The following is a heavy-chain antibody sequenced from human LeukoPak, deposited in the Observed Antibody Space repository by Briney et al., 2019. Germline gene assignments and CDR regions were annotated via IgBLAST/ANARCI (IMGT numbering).Heavy chain of an antibody. CDR2: IYYSMST. V-gene: IGHV4-59*01. J-gene: IGHJ4*02. CDR3: ARSQDSSGYCPFDC. Sequence: SESLSLTCTVSGGSITGYYWSSIRQPPRKGLWWIWYIYYSMSTNYNTSLPSRVTISVDTSKHQFCLKRSSVTAADMAVYYCARSQDSSGYCPFDCWGQGTLVTVSS. CDR1: GGSITGYY. D-gene: IGHD3-22*01.